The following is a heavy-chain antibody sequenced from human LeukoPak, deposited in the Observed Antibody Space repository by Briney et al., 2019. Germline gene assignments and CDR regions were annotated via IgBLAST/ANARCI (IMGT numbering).Heavy chain of an antibody. CDR2: INWNGGST. J-gene: IGHJ6*03. Sequence: GGSLRLSCAASGFTFDDYGMSWVRQAPGKGLEWVSGINWNGGSTGYADSVKGRFTISRDNAKNSLYLQMNSLRAEDTALYYCARDSHSSGWYSYYYYYYMDVWGKGTTVTVSS. CDR3: ARDSHSSGWYSYYYYYYMDV. CDR1: GFTFDDYG. V-gene: IGHV3-20*04. D-gene: IGHD6-19*01.